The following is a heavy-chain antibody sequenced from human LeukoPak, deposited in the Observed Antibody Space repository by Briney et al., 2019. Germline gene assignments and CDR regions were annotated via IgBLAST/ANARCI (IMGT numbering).Heavy chain of an antibody. CDR2: ISSSGSTI. Sequence: GGSLRLSCAASGFTFSSYEMNWVRQAPGKGLEWVSYISSSGSTIYYADSVKGRFTISRDNAKNSLYLQMNSLRAEDTAVYYCASRLSSGWSFDYWGQGTLVTVSS. CDR1: GFTFSSYE. CDR3: ASRLSSGWSFDY. J-gene: IGHJ4*02. D-gene: IGHD6-19*01. V-gene: IGHV3-48*03.